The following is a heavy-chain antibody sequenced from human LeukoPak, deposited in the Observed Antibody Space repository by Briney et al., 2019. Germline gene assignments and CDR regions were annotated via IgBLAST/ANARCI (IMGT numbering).Heavy chain of an antibody. J-gene: IGHJ4*02. Sequence: ASVKVSCKASGYTFTDYYLHWVRQAPGQGLEWMGWINPNTGATDYAQNFQGRVAMTRDTSISTAYMDLSRLRSDDTAVYYRARAAFYYDSSGHSPDFDYWGQGTLVTVSS. CDR3: ARAAFYYDSSGHSPDFDY. D-gene: IGHD3-22*01. CDR2: INPNTGAT. V-gene: IGHV1-2*02. CDR1: GYTFTDYY.